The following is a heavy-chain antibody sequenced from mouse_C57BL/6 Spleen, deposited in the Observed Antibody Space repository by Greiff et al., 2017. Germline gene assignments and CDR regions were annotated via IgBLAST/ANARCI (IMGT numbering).Heavy chain of an antibody. Sequence: EVQLQESGAELVRPGASVKLSCTASGFNIKDYYMHWLKQRPEQGLEWIGRIDPGGGDTEYAQKFQGKATLTADTSSSTAYMQLSSLTSEDTAVYYCTTDGNWYFDVWGTGTTVTVSS. CDR3: TTDGNWYFDV. J-gene: IGHJ1*03. V-gene: IGHV14-1*01. CDR1: GFNIKDYY. D-gene: IGHD2-1*01. CDR2: IDPGGGDT.